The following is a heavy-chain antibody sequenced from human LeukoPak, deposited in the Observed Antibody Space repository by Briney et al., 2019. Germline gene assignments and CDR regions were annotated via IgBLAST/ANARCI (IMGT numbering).Heavy chain of an antibody. D-gene: IGHD3-3*01. CDR3: ARANFGVHYYYGLDV. CDR2: ISGSSSTI. Sequence: GGSLRLSCAASGFTFTGYSMNWVRQAPGKGLEWVSYISGSSSTIYYADSVKGRFTVSRDNAKNSLYLQMNSLRAEDTAVYYCARANFGVHYYYGLDVWGQGTTVTVSS. CDR1: GFTFTGYS. V-gene: IGHV3-48*01. J-gene: IGHJ6*02.